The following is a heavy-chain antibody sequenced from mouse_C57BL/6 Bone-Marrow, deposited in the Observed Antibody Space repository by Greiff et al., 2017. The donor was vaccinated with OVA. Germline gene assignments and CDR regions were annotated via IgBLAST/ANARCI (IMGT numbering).Heavy chain of an antibody. CDR3: ARRSSGYVDAMDY. CDR2: IYPGDGDT. CDR1: GYAFSSSW. Sequence: VKLVESGPELVKPGASVKISCKASGYAFSSSWMNWVKQRPGKGLEWIGRIYPGDGDTNYNGKFKGKATLTADKSSSTAYMQLSSLTSEDSAVYFCARRSSGYVDAMDYWGQGTSVTVSS. V-gene: IGHV1-82*01. D-gene: IGHD3-2*02. J-gene: IGHJ4*01.